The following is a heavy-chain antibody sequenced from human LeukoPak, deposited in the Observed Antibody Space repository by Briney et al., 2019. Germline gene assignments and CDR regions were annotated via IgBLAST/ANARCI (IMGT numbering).Heavy chain of an antibody. Sequence: SETLSLTCAVSGGSLSGHSWSWIRQPPGKGLEWIGEISHSGRTNYNPSLSGRLTMSIDTSRNQFSMKLTSVTAADTAAYYCARLCLEITMIVVVFMPPQAWFDPWGQGTLVTVSS. J-gene: IGHJ5*02. V-gene: IGHV4-34*01. CDR1: GGSLSGHS. D-gene: IGHD3-22*01. CDR2: ISHSGRT. CDR3: ARLCLEITMIVVVFMPPQAWFDP.